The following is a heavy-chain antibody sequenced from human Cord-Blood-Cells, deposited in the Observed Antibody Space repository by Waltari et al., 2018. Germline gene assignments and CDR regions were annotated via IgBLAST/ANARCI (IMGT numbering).Heavy chain of an antibody. Sequence: QVQLQQWGAGLLKPSETLSLTCAVYGGSFSGYYWSWVRQPPGKGLEWIGEINHSGSTNYNPSLKSRVTISVDTSKNQFSLKLSSVTAADTAVYYCARGGLTSVGATPFDYWGQGTLVTVSS. CDR2: INHSGST. V-gene: IGHV4-34*01. CDR1: GGSFSGYY. J-gene: IGHJ4*02. D-gene: IGHD1-26*01. CDR3: ARGGLTSVGATPFDY.